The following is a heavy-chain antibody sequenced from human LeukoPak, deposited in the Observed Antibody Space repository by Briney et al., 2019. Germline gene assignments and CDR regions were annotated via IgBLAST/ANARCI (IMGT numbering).Heavy chain of an antibody. CDR1: GSTFSSYE. CDR3: ARGRIMAY. D-gene: IGHD3-16*01. CDR2: ISSSSNTI. V-gene: IGHV3-48*03. J-gene: IGHJ4*02. Sequence: GGSLRLSCAASGSTFSSYEMTWVRQAPGKGLEWVSYISSSSNTIYYADSVKGRFTISRDNAKNSLYLQMNSLRAEDTAVYYCARGRIMAYWGQGTLVTVSS.